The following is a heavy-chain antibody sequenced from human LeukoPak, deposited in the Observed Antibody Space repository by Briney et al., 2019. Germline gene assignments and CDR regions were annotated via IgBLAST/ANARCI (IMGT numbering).Heavy chain of an antibody. CDR3: AKDVLIVVVNIFDV. J-gene: IGHJ3*01. V-gene: IGHV3-23*01. Sequence: PGGSLRLSCAGSGFTLSSYAMSWVRQAPGKGLEWVSAISGNGDQTFYADSVKGRFTISRDNSKNTLYLQMNSLRVEDTAIYYCAKDVLIVVVNIFDVWGQGTTVAVSS. CDR1: GFTLSSYA. D-gene: IGHD2-21*01. CDR2: ISGNGDQT.